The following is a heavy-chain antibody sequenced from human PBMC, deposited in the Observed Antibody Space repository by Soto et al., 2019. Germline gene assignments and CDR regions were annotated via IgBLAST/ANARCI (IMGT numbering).Heavy chain of an antibody. V-gene: IGHV4-30-2*01. Sequence: PSETLSLTCAVSGGSICSGGYSWSWIRQPPGKGLEWIGYIYHSGSTYYNPSLKSQVTISVDRSKNQFSLKLSSVTAADTAVYYCASGRGDSYGLISWGQGTLVTVSS. CDR2: IYHSGST. CDR3: ASGRGDSYGLIS. J-gene: IGHJ5*02. D-gene: IGHD5-18*01. CDR1: GGSICSGGYS.